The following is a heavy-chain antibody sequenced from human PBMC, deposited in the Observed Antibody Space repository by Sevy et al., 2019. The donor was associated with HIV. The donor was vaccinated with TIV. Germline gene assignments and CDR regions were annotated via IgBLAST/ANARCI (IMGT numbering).Heavy chain of an antibody. D-gene: IGHD2-15*01. V-gene: IGHV3-15*01. CDR1: GFTFSNAW. CDR3: TRGVVVVTKYYYYYIDV. J-gene: IGHJ6*03. CDR2: IKSKTNGGTT. Sequence: GGSLRLSCAASGFTFSNAWMSWVRQAPGKGLEWVGHIKSKTNGGTTDDAAPVKGRFTISRDDSKNTLYLQMNSLKTEDTAVYYCTRGVVVVTKYYYYYIDVWGKGTTVTVSS.